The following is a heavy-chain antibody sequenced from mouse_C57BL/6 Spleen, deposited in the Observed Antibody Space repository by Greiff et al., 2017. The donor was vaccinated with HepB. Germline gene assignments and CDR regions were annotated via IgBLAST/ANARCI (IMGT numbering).Heavy chain of an antibody. J-gene: IGHJ2*01. D-gene: IGHD1-1*01. CDR3: ARSIITTVVASSDY. CDR1: GYTFTSYW. Sequence: QVQLKQPGAELVRPGSSVKLSCKASGYTFTSYWMDWVKQRPGQGLEWIGNIYPSDSETHYNQKFKDKATLTVDKSSSTAYMQLSSLTSEDSAVYYCARSIITTVVASSDYWGQGTTLTVSS. CDR2: IYPSDSET. V-gene: IGHV1-61*01.